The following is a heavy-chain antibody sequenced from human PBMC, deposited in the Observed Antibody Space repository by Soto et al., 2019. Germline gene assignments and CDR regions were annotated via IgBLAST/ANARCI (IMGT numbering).Heavy chain of an antibody. D-gene: IGHD3-10*01. V-gene: IGHV1-8*01. Sequence: ASVKVSCKASGYTFTSYDINWVRQATGQGLEWMGWMNPNSGNTGYAQKFQGRVTMTRNTSISTAYMELSSLRSEDTAVYYCARGFTVRGVIITGYYYGMDVWGQGTTVTVSS. J-gene: IGHJ6*02. CDR2: MNPNSGNT. CDR3: ARGFTVRGVIITGYYYGMDV. CDR1: GYTFTSYD.